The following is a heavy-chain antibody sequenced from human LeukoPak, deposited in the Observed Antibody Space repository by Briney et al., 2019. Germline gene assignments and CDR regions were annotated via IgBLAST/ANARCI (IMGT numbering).Heavy chain of an antibody. CDR1: GFTFSSYA. D-gene: IGHD3-3*01. J-gene: IGHJ4*02. CDR2: IVGSGAAT. CDR3: AKELDSNFWSGRHAAFGS. Sequence: GGSLRLSRAASGFTFSSYAMDWVRQAPGKGLEWVSGIVGSGAATNYADSVKGRFVISRDNSKNTLYLQMNSLRAEDTAVYYCAKELDSNFWSGRHAAFGSWGQGTLVTVSS. V-gene: IGHV3-23*01.